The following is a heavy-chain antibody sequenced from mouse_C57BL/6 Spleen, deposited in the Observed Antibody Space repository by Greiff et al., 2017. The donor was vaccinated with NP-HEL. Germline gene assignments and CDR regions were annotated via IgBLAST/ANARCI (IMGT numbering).Heavy chain of an antibody. CDR2: ISGGGGNT. D-gene: IGHD1-1*01. CDR3: ASSYYGSSYRFAY. Sequence: EVQLVESGGGLVKPGGSLKLSCAASGFTFSSYTMSWVRQTPEKRLEWVATISGGGGNTYYPDSVKGRFTISRDNAKNTLYLQMSSLRSEDTALYYCASSYYGSSYRFAYWGQGTLVTVSA. CDR1: GFTFSSYT. J-gene: IGHJ3*01. V-gene: IGHV5-9*01.